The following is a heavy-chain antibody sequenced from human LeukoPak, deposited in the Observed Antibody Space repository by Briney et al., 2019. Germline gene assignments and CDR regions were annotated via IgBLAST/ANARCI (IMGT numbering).Heavy chain of an antibody. J-gene: IGHJ4*02. D-gene: IGHD1-26*01. V-gene: IGHV1-2*02. Sequence: VASMKVSCKASGYTFTAYYMHWVRQAPGQGLEWMGWINPNSGGTNYAQKFQGRVTMTRDTSISTAYMELSRLRSDDTAVYYCARDISGSYSSSYWGQGTLVTVSS. CDR1: GYTFTAYY. CDR2: INPNSGGT. CDR3: ARDISGSYSSSY.